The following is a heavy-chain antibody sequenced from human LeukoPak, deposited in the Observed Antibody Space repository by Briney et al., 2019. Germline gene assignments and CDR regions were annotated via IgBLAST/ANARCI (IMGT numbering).Heavy chain of an antibody. CDR1: GFTFSSYS. J-gene: IGHJ6*03. Sequence: GGSLRLSCAASGFTFSSYSMNWVRQAPGKGLEWVSSISSSSSYIYYADSVKGRFTISRDNAKNSLYLQMNSLRAEDTAVYYCARVNAMLPTTANPHYYYYYMDVWGKGTTVTVSS. CDR2: ISSSSSYI. V-gene: IGHV3-21*01. D-gene: IGHD1-1*01. CDR3: ARVNAMLPTTANPHYYYYYMDV.